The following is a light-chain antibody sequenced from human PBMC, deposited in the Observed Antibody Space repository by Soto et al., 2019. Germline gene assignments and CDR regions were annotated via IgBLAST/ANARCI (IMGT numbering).Light chain of an antibody. Sequence: DIILTQSPAIVSVSPGERATLSCRARRSVSTNLAWYQHKYGQAPRLLIYGAFTRVTNIPARFSGNGSGTDFTLTINYLKSEDFGVYYCQHYDKSLPPVTFGGGTKVEI. V-gene: IGKV3-15*01. J-gene: IGKJ4*01. CDR3: QHYDKSLPPVT. CDR1: RSVSTN. CDR2: GAF.